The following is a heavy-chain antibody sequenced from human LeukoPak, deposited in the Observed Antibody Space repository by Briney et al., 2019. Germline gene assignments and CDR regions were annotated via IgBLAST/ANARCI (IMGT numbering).Heavy chain of an antibody. V-gene: IGHV3-11*04. D-gene: IGHD5-18*01. Sequence: GGSLRLSCAASGFTFSDYYMSWIRQAPGKGLEWVSYISNSGNTIYYADSVKGRFTISRDNAKNTPYLQMNSLRAEDTAVYYCARGYSSGYRIDYWGQGALVTVSS. CDR3: ARGYSSGYRIDY. CDR1: GFTFSDYY. CDR2: ISNSGNTI. J-gene: IGHJ4*02.